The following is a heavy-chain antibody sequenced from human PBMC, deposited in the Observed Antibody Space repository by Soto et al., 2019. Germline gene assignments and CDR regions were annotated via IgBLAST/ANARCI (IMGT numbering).Heavy chain of an antibody. CDR3: IQSRCGGDCLQSYASYYYYGMDV. D-gene: IGHD2-21*02. CDR1: AFSLSTGGVG. J-gene: IGHJ6*02. V-gene: IGHV2-5*02. Sequence: QITLKESGPPLVKPTQTLTLTCTFSAFSLSTGGVGVGWIRQPPGKALEWLALIYWDDDKRYSPSLRSRLTITKDTSKNQVVLTMTNMDPVDTAPYYCIQSRCGGDCLQSYASYYYYGMDVWGQGTTVTVSS. CDR2: IYWDDDK.